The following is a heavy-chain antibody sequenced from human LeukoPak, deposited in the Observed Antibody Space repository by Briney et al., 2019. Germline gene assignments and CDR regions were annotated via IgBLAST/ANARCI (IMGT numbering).Heavy chain of an antibody. J-gene: IGHJ4*02. CDR2: IKQDGSEK. CDR3: ARIQRNLRQIMPT. V-gene: IGHV3-7*01. CDR1: GFTFSSYW. Sequence: PGGSLRLSCAASGFTFSSYWMSWVRQAPGKGLEWVANIKQDGSEKYYVDSVKGRFTISRDNAKNSLYLQMNSLRVEDTAVYYCARIQRNLRQIMPTWGQGTLVTVSS. D-gene: IGHD4-17*01.